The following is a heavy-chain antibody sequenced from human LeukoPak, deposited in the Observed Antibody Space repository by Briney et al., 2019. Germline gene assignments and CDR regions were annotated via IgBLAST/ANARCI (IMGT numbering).Heavy chain of an antibody. Sequence: GGSLRLSCAASGFTFSSYAMSWVRQAPGKGLGWVSAISGSGGSTYYADSVKGRFTISRDNSKNTLYLQMNSLRAEDTAVYYCAKEAYCGGDCYSGLIDYWGQGTLVTVSS. J-gene: IGHJ4*02. CDR2: ISGSGGST. CDR3: AKEAYCGGDCYSGLIDY. D-gene: IGHD2-21*02. CDR1: GFTFSSYA. V-gene: IGHV3-23*01.